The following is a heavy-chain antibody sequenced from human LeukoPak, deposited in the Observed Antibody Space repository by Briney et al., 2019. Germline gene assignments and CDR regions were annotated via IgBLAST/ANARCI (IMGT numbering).Heavy chain of an antibody. Sequence: PGGSLRLSCAASGFTFSSYSMNWVRQAPGKGLEWVSSISSSSSYIYYAGSVKGRFTISRDNAKNSLYLQMNSLRAEDTAVYYCARVGYYYDSSGYFETYYFDYWGQGTLVTVSS. CDR3: ARVGYYYDSSGYFETYYFDY. J-gene: IGHJ4*02. V-gene: IGHV3-21*01. D-gene: IGHD3-22*01. CDR1: GFTFSSYS. CDR2: ISSSSSYI.